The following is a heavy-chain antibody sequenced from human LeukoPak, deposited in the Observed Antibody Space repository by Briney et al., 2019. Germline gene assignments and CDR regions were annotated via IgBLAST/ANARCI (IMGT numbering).Heavy chain of an antibody. V-gene: IGHV3-7*01. D-gene: IGHD3-16*01. CDR2: VKQDGREK. CDR1: GFTFSRYW. J-gene: IGHJ4*02. CDR3: AGGNDFDY. Sequence: GGSLRLSCAASGFTFSRYWMNWVRQARGKGLEWLANVKQDGREKYYVDSVNRRFTISTHNAKNSLYLQMNSLRAEDTAVYYCAGGNDFDYWGQGTLVTVSS.